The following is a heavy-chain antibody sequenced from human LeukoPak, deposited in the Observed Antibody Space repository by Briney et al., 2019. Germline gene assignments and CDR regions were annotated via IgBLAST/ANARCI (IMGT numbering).Heavy chain of an antibody. CDR3: ARDRRDGAFDI. V-gene: IGHV3-13*01. CDR2: IGTAGDT. Sequence: SGGSLRLSCAASGFTFSSYEMHWVRQATGKGLEWVSAIGTAGDTYYPGSVKGRFTISRENAKNSLYLQMNSLRAGDTAVYYCARDRRDGAFDIWGQGTMVTVSS. J-gene: IGHJ3*02. CDR1: GFTFSSYE. D-gene: IGHD5-24*01.